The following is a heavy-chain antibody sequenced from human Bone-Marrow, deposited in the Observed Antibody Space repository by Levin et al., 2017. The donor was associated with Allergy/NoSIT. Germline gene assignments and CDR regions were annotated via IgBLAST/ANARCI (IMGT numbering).Heavy chain of an antibody. D-gene: IGHD4-23*01. CDR1: GFTFSDYF. V-gene: IGHV3-11*01. Sequence: GGSLRLSCAASGFTFSDYFMTWIRQAPGKGLEWVSYISYSGTNTYYADSVKGRFTISRDNGEKSLYLQMNSLRAEDTAVYYCARDVGGWYFDLWGRGTLVSVSS. CDR2: ISYSGTNT. J-gene: IGHJ2*01. CDR3: ARDVGGWYFDL.